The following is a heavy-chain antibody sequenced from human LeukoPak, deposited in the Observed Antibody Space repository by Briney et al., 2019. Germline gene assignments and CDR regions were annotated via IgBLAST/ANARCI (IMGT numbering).Heavy chain of an antibody. D-gene: IGHD3-22*01. J-gene: IGHJ3*01. CDR2: IYYTGTT. CDR3: ARIHYYYDSTVPRLAFDV. CDR1: GGISSSYY. Sequence: PSETLSLTCIVSGGISSSYYWGWVRQPPGKGLEWVASIYYTGTTYYNPSLKSRLTISVDTSKSQFSLGLSSVTAADTAVYYCARIHYYYDSTVPRLAFDVWDQGTMVTVSS. V-gene: IGHV4-39*01.